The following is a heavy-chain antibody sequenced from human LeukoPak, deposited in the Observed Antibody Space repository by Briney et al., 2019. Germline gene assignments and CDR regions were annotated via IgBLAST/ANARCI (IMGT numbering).Heavy chain of an antibody. D-gene: IGHD3-3*01. V-gene: IGHV3-73*01. J-gene: IGHJ3*02. Sequence: TGGSLRLSCAASGFTFSGSAMHWVRQASGKGLEWVGRIRSKANSYATAYAASVKGRFTISRDDSKNTAYLQMNSLKTEDTAVYYCTRQYDFDDAFDIWGQGTMVTVSS. CDR2: IRSKANSYAT. CDR3: TRQYDFDDAFDI. CDR1: GFTFSGSA.